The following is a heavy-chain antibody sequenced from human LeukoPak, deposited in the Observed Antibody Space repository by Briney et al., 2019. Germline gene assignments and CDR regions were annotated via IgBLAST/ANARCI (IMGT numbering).Heavy chain of an antibody. D-gene: IGHD4-17*01. V-gene: IGHV3-23*01. CDR2: ISGSGGST. CDR1: GFTFSSYA. J-gene: IGHJ5*02. Sequence: GGSLRLSCAASGFTFSSYAMSWVRQAPGKGLEWVSAISGSGGSTYYADSVKGRFTISRDNSKNTLYLQMNSLRAEDTAVYYCAEDPSGYYQRGWFDPWGQGTLVTVSS. CDR3: AEDPSGYYQRGWFDP.